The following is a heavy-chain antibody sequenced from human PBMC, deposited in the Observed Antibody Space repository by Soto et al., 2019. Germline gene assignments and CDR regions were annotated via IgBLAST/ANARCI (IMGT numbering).Heavy chain of an antibody. CDR3: ARDRLVPYGYGMDV. V-gene: IGHV3-33*01. D-gene: IGHD2-2*01. J-gene: IGHJ6*02. Sequence: QMQLVEYGGGVVQPGRSLRLSCAASGFTFRSYGIHWVRQAPGKGLEWVALIWFDGSKKYYVDSVKGRFAVSRDNSKNTLYLQMTSLRVEDTAVYYCARDRLVPYGYGMDVWGQHTTVTVSS. CDR1: GFTFRSYG. CDR2: IWFDGSKK.